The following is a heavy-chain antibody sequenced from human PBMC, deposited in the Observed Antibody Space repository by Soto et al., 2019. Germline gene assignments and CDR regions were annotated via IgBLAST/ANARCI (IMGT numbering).Heavy chain of an antibody. CDR2: IYYSGST. V-gene: IGHV4-30-4*01. J-gene: IGHJ4*02. D-gene: IGHD3-22*01. Sequence: SETLSVTWTVLGGSISSVGYYWSMIRQPPGKGLEWIGYIYYSGSTYYNPSLKSRVTISVDTSKNQFSLKLGSVTAEDTAVYYCARGSYYYDSSGYSHYWGQGTLVTVSS. CDR1: GGSISSVGYY. CDR3: ARGSYYYDSSGYSHY.